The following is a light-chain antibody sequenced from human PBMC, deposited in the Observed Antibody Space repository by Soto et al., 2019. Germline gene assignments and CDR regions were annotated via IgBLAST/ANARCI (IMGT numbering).Light chain of an antibody. CDR2: DAS. V-gene: IGKV3-11*01. CDR1: QSVSSY. Sequence: EIVLTQSPATLSLSPGERATLSFRSSQSVSSYLAWYQQKPGQAPRLLIYDASNRATGIPARFSGSGSGTDFTLTISSLEPEDFAVYYCQQRSSWLTFVVGTKVEIK. J-gene: IGKJ4*01. CDR3: QQRSSWLT.